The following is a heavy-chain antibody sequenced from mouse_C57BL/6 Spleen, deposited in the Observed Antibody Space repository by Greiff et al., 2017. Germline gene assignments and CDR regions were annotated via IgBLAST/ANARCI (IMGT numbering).Heavy chain of an antibody. CDR1: GYTFTSYW. D-gene: IGHD1-1*01. CDR3: ARGPYYYGSDYYAMDD. J-gene: IGHJ4*01. V-gene: IGHV1-61*01. Sequence: QVQLQQPGAELVRPGSSVKLSCKASGYTFTSYWMDWVKQRPGQGLEWIGNIYPSDSETHYNQKFKDKATLTVDKSSSTAYMQLSSLTSEDSAVYYCARGPYYYGSDYYAMDDWGQGTSVTVSS. CDR2: IYPSDSET.